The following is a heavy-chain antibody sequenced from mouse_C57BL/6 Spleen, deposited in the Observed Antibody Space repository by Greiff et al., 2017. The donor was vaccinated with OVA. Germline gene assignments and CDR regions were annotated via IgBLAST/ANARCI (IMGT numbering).Heavy chain of an antibody. Sequence: VQLQQSGAELVRPGASVKLSCKASGYTFTDYYINWVKQRPGQGLEWIARIYPGSGNTYYNEKFKGKATLTAENSSSTAYMQLSSLTSEDSAVYFCARAVTTVVADYYAMDYWGQGTSVTVSS. J-gene: IGHJ4*01. CDR1: GYTFTDYY. CDR3: ARAVTTVVADYYAMDY. D-gene: IGHD1-1*01. CDR2: IYPGSGNT. V-gene: IGHV1-76*01.